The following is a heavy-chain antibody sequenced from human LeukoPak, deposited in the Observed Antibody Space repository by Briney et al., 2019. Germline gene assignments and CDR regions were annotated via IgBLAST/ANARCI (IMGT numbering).Heavy chain of an antibody. CDR1: GFSFTDYP. J-gene: IGHJ2*01. CDR3: ARVPKRTMIVVVVAWYFDL. D-gene: IGHD3-22*01. Sequence: GGSLRLSCATSGFSFTDYPMNWVRQAPGKGLEWVSYISSSSYTNYADSVKGRFTISRDNAKNSLYLQMNSLRAEDTAVYYCARVPKRTMIVVVVAWYFDLWGRGTLVTVSS. V-gene: IGHV3-69-1*01. CDR2: ISSSSYT.